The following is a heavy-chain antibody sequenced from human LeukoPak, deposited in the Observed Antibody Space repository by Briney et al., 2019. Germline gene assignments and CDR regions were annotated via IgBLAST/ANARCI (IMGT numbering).Heavy chain of an antibody. CDR1: GFTFSSYA. D-gene: IGHD2-15*01. Sequence: GGSLRLSCAASGFTFSSYAMSWVRQAPGKGLEWVSAISGSGGSTYYADSVKGRFTISRDNSKNTLYLQTNSLRAEDTAVYYCAKSGTSYCSGGSCYSGHNWFDPWGQGTLVTVSS. J-gene: IGHJ5*02. V-gene: IGHV3-23*01. CDR2: ISGSGGST. CDR3: AKSGTSYCSGGSCYSGHNWFDP.